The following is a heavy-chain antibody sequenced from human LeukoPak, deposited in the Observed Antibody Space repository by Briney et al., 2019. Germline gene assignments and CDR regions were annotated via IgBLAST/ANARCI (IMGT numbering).Heavy chain of an antibody. V-gene: IGHV1-8*01. D-gene: IGHD2-2*03. CDR1: GYTFTSYD. CDR3: ARRGGYCSSTSCYYDY. J-gene: IGHJ4*02. CDR2: MNPNSGNT. Sequence: ASVKVSCKASGYTFTSYDINWVRQATGQGFEWMGWMNPNSGNTGYAQKFQGRVTMTRNTSIDTAYMELSSLRSEDTAVYYCARRGGYCSSTSCYYDYWGQGTLVTVSS.